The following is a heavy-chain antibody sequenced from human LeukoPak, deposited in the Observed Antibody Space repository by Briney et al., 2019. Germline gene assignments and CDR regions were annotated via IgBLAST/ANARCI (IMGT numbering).Heavy chain of an antibody. CDR2: ISYDGSNK. CDR1: GFTFSTYG. J-gene: IGHJ4*02. V-gene: IGHV3-30*18. CDR3: AKVFFSGSYYAASDY. Sequence: PGGSLRLSCAASGFTFSTYGMHWVRQAPGRGLEWVAVISYDGSNKYYADSVKGRFTISRDNSKNTLYLQMNSLRAEDTAVYYCAKVFFSGSYYAASDYWGQGTLVTVSS. D-gene: IGHD1-26*01.